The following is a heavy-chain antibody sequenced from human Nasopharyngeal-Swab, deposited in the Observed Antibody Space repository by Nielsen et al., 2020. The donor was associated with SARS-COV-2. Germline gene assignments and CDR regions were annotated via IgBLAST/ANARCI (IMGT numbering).Heavy chain of an antibody. D-gene: IGHD3-10*01. J-gene: IGHJ4*02. CDR1: GFTFSDYS. Sequence: GGSLRLSCAASGFTFSDYSMYWVRQAPGKGLVWFSAINGDGSSTTYADSVKGRFTISRDNAKNTLHLQMNSLRAEDTAVYYCTRVVRGAGLDNWGQGTLVTVSS. V-gene: IGHV3-74*01. CDR2: INGDGSST. CDR3: TRVVRGAGLDN.